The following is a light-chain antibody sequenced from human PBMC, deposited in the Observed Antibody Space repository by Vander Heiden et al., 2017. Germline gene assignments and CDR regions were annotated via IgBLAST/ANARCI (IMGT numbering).Light chain of an antibody. V-gene: IGKV4-1*01. Sequence: DLVMTQSPDSLAVSLGERAPITFTSSQCVLYSSKNKNDLAWYQQKPGQPPKLLIYWAATREAGVPDRYSGSGCGTDCTLTISSLQAEDVAVYYCQQYYSTPGYTFGQGTKLEIK. CDR3: QQYYSTPGYT. CDR1: QCVLYSSKNKND. CDR2: WAA. J-gene: IGKJ2*01.